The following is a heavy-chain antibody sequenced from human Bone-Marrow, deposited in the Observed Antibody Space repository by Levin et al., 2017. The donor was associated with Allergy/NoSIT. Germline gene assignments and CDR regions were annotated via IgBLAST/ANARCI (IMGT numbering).Heavy chain of an antibody. J-gene: IGHJ5*02. D-gene: IGHD6-19*01. Sequence: SCAASGFTFSDYYMSWIRQAPGKGLEWVSYISSSSIYTNYVDSVKGRFTISRDNAKNSLYLQMNSLRAEDTAVYYCARTVVVAGTIEWFDPWGQGILVTVSS. V-gene: IGHV3-11*03. CDR1: GFTFSDYY. CDR3: ARTVVVAGTIEWFDP. CDR2: ISSSSIYT.